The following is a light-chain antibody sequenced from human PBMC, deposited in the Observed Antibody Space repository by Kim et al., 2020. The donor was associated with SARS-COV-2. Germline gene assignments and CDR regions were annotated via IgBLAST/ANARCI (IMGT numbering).Light chain of an antibody. CDR2: DAS. CDR3: HQYKSYSHT. CDR1: QSITKW. V-gene: IGKV1-5*01. J-gene: IGKJ2*01. Sequence: VGDRVTLTWRGSQSITKWVAWGQQKPGKAPKLLIYDASSLKRGGPSRFSGSGSGTKFTLTLSNLQPDDFATYYFHQYKSYSHTCGQGTKLEI.